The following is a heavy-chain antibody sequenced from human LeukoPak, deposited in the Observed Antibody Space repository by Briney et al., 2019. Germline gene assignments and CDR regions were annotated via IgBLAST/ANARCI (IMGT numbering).Heavy chain of an antibody. D-gene: IGHD3-22*01. CDR2: IKQEGSAK. V-gene: IGHV3-7*01. J-gene: IGHJ4*02. Sequence: GGSLRLSCVDSGFSFSTYWMSWVRQAPGKGLEWVANIKQEGSAKYYVDSVKGRFTISRDNAKNSLYLQMNSLRAEDTAVYYCARGPRYYYDSSGYSYFEYWGQGTLVTVSS. CDR3: ARGPRYYYDSSGYSYFEY. CDR1: GFSFSTYW.